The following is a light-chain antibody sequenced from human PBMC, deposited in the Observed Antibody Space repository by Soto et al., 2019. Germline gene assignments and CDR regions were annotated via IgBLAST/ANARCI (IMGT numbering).Light chain of an antibody. CDR3: QQYGSSSWT. CDR1: QSVSSY. J-gene: IGKJ1*01. CDR2: GAS. V-gene: IGKV3-20*01. Sequence: EVLLTPSPATLSLSPGERANLSCRASQSVSSYLAWYQQKPGQAPRLLIYGASSRATGIPDRFSGSGSGTDFTLTIRRLEPEDFAVYYCQQYGSSSWTFGQGTKVDIK.